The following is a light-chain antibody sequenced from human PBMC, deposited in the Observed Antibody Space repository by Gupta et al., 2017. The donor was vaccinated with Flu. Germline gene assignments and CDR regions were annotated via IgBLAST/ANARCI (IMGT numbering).Light chain of an antibody. CDR2: EVS. J-gene: IGLJ3*02. CDR1: ISDVVSYNR. CDR3: CLYTRSSTWV. Sequence: QSALTQPPSVSGSPGQSVTISCTGAISDVVSYNRVSWFQQPPGTAPKLLIFEVSNRPSGVPDRLSASISGDTASLTISGRQTEDEADYYCCLYTRSSTWVFGGGTKLTVL. V-gene: IGLV2-18*01.